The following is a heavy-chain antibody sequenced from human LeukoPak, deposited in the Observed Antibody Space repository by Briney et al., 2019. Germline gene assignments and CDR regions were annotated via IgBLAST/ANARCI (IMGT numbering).Heavy chain of an antibody. CDR2: IIPIFGTA. V-gene: IGHV1-69*05. CDR3: ARIGIAVAGTGFDP. J-gene: IGHJ5*02. Sequence: SVKVSCKASGGTFSSYAISWVRQAPGQGPEWMGRIIPIFGTANYAQKFQGRVTITTDESTSTAYMELSSLRSEDTAVYYCARIGIAVAGTGFDPWGQGTLVTVSS. D-gene: IGHD6-19*01. CDR1: GGTFSSYA.